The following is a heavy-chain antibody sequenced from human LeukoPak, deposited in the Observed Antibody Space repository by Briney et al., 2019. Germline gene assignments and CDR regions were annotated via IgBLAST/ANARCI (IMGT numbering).Heavy chain of an antibody. CDR3: AIMITFGGVIGGDFDY. CDR1: GFTFSSYE. D-gene: IGHD3-16*01. Sequence: GGSLRLSCAASGFTFSSYEMNWVRQSPGKGLEGVSYISSRGSTIYYADSVKGGFAISRDNSKNTLYLQMNSLRAEDTAVYYCAIMITFGGVIGGDFDYWGQGTLVTVSS. J-gene: IGHJ4*02. CDR2: ISSRGSTI. V-gene: IGHV3-48*03.